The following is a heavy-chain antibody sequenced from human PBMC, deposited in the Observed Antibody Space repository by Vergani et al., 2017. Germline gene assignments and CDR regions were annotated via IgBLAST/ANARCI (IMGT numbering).Heavy chain of an antibody. CDR1: GESFSSFY. D-gene: IGHD2-15*01. CDR2: IHTGGIT. Sequence: QVQLQQWGAGVVKPSGTLSLTCAVFGESFSSFYWSWIRQPPGKGLEWFGHIHTGGITDLNPSFKSRVSISVDTSKSQFSLKLNSVTVADTAVYYCARSRPYCTSGSCPAIWGQGTLVTVSS. J-gene: IGHJ4*02. CDR3: ARSRPYCTSGSCPAI. V-gene: IGHV4-4*09.